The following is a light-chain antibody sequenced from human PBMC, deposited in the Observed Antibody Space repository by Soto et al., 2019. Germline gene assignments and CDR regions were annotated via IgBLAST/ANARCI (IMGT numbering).Light chain of an antibody. CDR1: QSVSSSY. CDR3: PQYGSSQIFT. Sequence: EIVLTQSPGTLSLSPGERATLSCRASQSVSSSYLAWYQQKPGQAPRLLIYGASSRATGIPDRFSGSGSGTDFTLTISRLEPEDFAVYYCPQYGSSQIFTFGPGTKVDIK. J-gene: IGKJ3*01. V-gene: IGKV3-20*01. CDR2: GAS.